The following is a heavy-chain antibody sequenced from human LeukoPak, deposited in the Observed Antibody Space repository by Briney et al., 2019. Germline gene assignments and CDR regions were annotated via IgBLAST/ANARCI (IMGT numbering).Heavy chain of an antibody. V-gene: IGHV4-61*05. CDR1: GGSISSSSYY. CDR3: ARGEELTYYYGMDV. D-gene: IGHD1-26*01. J-gene: IGHJ6*02. Sequence: SETLSLTCTVSGGSISSSSYYWGWIRQPPGKGLEWIGYIYYSGSTNYNPSLKSRVTISVDTSKNQFSLKLSSVTAADTAVYYCARGEELTYYYGMDVWGQGTTVTVSS. CDR2: IYYSGST.